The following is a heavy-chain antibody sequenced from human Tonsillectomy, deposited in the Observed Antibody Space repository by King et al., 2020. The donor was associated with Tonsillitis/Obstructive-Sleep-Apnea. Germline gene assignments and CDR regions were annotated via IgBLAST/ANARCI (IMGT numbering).Heavy chain of an antibody. V-gene: IGHV1-18*01. CDR1: GYTFSSYG. D-gene: IGHD4-17*01. J-gene: IGHJ5*02. Sequence: QLVQSGAEVKKPGASVKVSCKASGYTFSSYGISCVRKAPGQGLVLIGWISAYNGKTNYAHKIQGRVTMTTDTSTSTAYMELRSLRSDDTAVYYCARAESYGEGNWFDPWGQGTLVTVSS. CDR2: ISAYNGKT. CDR3: ARAESYGEGNWFDP.